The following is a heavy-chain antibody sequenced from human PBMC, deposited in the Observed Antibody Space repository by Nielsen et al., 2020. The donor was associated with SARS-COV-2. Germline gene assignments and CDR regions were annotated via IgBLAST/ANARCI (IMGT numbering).Heavy chain of an antibody. CDR1: GGSISSGDYY. Sequence: SETLSLTCTVSGGSISSGDYYWSWIRQPPGKGLEWIGYIYYSGSTNYNPSLKSRVTISVDTSKNQFSLKLSSVTAADTAVYYCARFSEDGYKTMHYAFDIWGQGTMVTVSS. D-gene: IGHD5-24*01. CDR2: IYYSGST. CDR3: ARFSEDGYKTMHYAFDI. J-gene: IGHJ3*02. V-gene: IGHV4-61*08.